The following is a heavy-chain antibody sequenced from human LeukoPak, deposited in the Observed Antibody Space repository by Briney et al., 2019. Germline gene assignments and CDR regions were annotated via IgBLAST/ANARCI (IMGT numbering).Heavy chain of an antibody. Sequence: PSETLSLTCTVSGDPGSSANYYWGWIRQSPGKGLEWIGRISYTGSPYYNPSLKSSVTISIDKPNHQFSLKVTSVTAADTAVYYCARVIGGSIWFSWFDPWGQGTLVTVSS. J-gene: IGHJ5*02. CDR2: ISYTGSP. V-gene: IGHV4-39*07. CDR3: ARVIGGSIWFSWFDP. D-gene: IGHD6-13*01. CDR1: GDPGSSANYY.